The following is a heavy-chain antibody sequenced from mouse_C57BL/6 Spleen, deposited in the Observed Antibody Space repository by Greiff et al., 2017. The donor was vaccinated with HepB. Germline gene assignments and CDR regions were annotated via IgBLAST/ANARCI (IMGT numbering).Heavy chain of an antibody. CDR2: IDPSDSYT. J-gene: IGHJ3*01. CDR1: GYTFTSYW. D-gene: IGHD4-1*01. Sequence: QVQLQQPGAELVKPGASVKLSCKASGYTFTSYWMQWVKQRPGQGLEWIGEIDPSDSYTNYNQKFKGKATLTVDTSSSTAYMQLSSLTSEDSAVYYCARALRTGTAWFAYWGQGTLVTVSA. V-gene: IGHV1-50*01. CDR3: ARALRTGTAWFAY.